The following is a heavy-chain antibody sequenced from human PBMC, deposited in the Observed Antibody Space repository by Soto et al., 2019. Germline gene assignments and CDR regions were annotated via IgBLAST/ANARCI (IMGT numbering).Heavy chain of an antibody. Sequence: PGGSLRLSCAASGFTFSSYAMSWVRQAPGKGLEWVSAISGSGVSTYYADSVKGRFTISRDNSKNTLYQQMNSLRAEDTAVYYCAKSPGMYYYDSSGYYHYDYWGQGTLVTVSS. J-gene: IGHJ4*02. CDR1: GFTFSSYA. D-gene: IGHD3-22*01. CDR2: ISGSGVST. CDR3: AKSPGMYYYDSSGYYHYDY. V-gene: IGHV3-23*01.